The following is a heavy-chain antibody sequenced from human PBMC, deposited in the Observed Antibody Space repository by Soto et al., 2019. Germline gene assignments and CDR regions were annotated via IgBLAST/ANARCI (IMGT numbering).Heavy chain of an antibody. CDR1: GGTFNSYA. D-gene: IGHD5-18*01. CDR2: IITVFGTA. CDR3: ASARGIQVTFGNHFDS. Sequence: QVKLVQSGGEVRKPGSSVKVSCRASGGTFNSYAISWVRQAPGQGLEWMGGIITVFGTAKYAERLQGRVTITADESTSTFYIELSGLRSEDTAIYYCASARGIQVTFGNHFDSWGQGTLVTVSS. J-gene: IGHJ4*02. V-gene: IGHV1-69*01.